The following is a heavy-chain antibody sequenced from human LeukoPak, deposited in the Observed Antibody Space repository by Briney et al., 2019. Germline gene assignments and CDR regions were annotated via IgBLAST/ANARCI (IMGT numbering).Heavy chain of an antibody. V-gene: IGHV4-4*07. D-gene: IGHD2-21*02. CDR2: ISASGNT. CDR1: GGSISNYY. Sequence: SETLSLTCTVSGGSISNYYWSWVRQPAGKGLEWIGRISASGNTNYNPSLKSRVTMSVDTSMNLFALKLSSVTAADTAVYYCARQGVATAIDYWGQGTLVTVSS. CDR3: ARQGVATAIDY. J-gene: IGHJ4*02.